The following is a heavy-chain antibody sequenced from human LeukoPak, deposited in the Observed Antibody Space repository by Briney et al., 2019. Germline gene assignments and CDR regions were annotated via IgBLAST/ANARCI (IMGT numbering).Heavy chain of an antibody. D-gene: IGHD3-9*01. CDR1: GFTFSDYS. CDR3: ARGGQYDTLTADY. V-gene: IGHV3-21*01. CDR2: ISSTSSYM. Sequence: TGGSLRLSCAASGFTFSDYSMNWVRQAPGKGLEWVSSISSTSSYMYYADSVKGRFTISRDNAKNSLYLQMNSLRAEDTAVYYCARGGQYDTLTADYWGQGTLVTVSS. J-gene: IGHJ4*02.